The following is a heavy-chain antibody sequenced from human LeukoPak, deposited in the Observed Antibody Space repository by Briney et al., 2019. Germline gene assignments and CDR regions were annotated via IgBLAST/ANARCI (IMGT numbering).Heavy chain of an antibody. V-gene: IGHV4-59*01. CDR2: IYYSGSTT. D-gene: IGHD1-1*01. CDR3: ARVGDWNDLVY. Sequence: PSETLSLTCTVSGGSITNYWWSWLRQPPGRGLEWIGYIYYSGSTTNYNPSLRGRATISVDASKNQFSLRLRSVTAADTAVYYCARVGDWNDLVYWGQGTLVSVSS. CDR1: GGSITNYW. J-gene: IGHJ4*02.